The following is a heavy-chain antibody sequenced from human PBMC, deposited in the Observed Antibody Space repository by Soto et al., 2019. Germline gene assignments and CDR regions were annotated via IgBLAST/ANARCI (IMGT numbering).Heavy chain of an antibody. CDR2: INHSGST. V-gene: IGHV4-34*01. CDR3: VRGRDILTGYPFYYFDY. CDR1: GGSFSGYY. Sequence: PSETLSLTCAVYGGSFSGYYWSWIRQPPGKGLEWIGEINHSGSTNYNPSLKSRVTISVDTSKNQFSLKLSSVTAADTAVYYCVRGRDILTGYPFYYFDYWGQGTLVTVSS. J-gene: IGHJ4*02. D-gene: IGHD3-9*01.